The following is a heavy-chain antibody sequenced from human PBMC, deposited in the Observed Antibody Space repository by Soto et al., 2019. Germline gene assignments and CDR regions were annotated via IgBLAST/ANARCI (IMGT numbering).Heavy chain of an antibody. CDR1: GFTFNRHP. D-gene: IGHD2-8*01. CDR3: ARASGHIYATLHGPFDH. J-gene: IGHJ4*02. V-gene: IGHV3-30-3*01. Sequence: QVQLVESGGGVVQPGRSLRLSCAASGFTFNRHPLNWVRQAPGKGLEWVAVISHDGNNKYYADSVKGRFTISRDNSMNMLYLQMHGLRTEDTAIFYCARASGHIYATLHGPFDHWGQGALVTVSS. CDR2: ISHDGNNK.